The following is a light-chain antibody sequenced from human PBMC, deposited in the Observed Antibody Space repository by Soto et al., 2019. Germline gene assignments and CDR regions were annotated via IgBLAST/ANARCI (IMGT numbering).Light chain of an antibody. CDR2: GAS. V-gene: IGKV3-20*01. CDR1: QSVSSSY. J-gene: IGKJ1*01. CDR3: QQYGSSRT. Sequence: PGDRATLSCRASQSVSSSYLAWYQQKPGQAPRLLIYGASFRATGIPDRFSGSGSRTDFSLTISALEPEDFAVYYCQQYGSSRTFGQGTKVEIK.